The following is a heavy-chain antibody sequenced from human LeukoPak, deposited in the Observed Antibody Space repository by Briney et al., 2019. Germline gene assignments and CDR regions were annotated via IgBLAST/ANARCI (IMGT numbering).Heavy chain of an antibody. V-gene: IGHV4-30-4*08. J-gene: IGHJ3*02. D-gene: IGHD3-16*01. CDR2: IYYSGST. Sequence: SETLSLTCTVSGGSISSYYWSWIRQPPGKGLEWIGYIYYSGSTYYNPSLKSRVTISVDTSKNQFSLKLSSVTAADTAVYYCARGLDDDAFDIWGQGTMVTVSS. CDR1: GGSISSYY. CDR3: ARGLDDDAFDI.